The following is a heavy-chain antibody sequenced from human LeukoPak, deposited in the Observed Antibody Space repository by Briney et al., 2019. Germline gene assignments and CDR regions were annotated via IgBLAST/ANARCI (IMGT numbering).Heavy chain of an antibody. Sequence: GGSLRLSCAASGFTFSSYVMSWVRQAPGKGLEWVSSISGSGGSKYYADSVKGRFTISRDNSKNTLYLQMNSLRAEDTAVYYCAKGGTYYGSGSYYRFGYYFDYWGQGTLVTVSS. CDR1: GFTFSSYV. J-gene: IGHJ4*02. D-gene: IGHD3-10*01. CDR3: AKGGTYYGSGSYYRFGYYFDY. CDR2: ISGSGGSK. V-gene: IGHV3-23*01.